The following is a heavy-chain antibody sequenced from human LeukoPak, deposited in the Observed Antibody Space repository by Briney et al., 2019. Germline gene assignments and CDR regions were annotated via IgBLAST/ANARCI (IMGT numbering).Heavy chain of an antibody. CDR3: GTTGYCSSTSCPYYFDY. V-gene: IGHV3-23*01. CDR2: ISGSGGST. Sequence: PGRSLRLSCAASGFTFSSYAMSWVRQAPGKGLEWVSAISGSGGSTYYADSVKGRFTISRDNSKNTLYLQMNSLRAEDTAVYYCGTTGYCSSTSCPYYFDYWGQGTLVTVSS. J-gene: IGHJ4*02. D-gene: IGHD2-2*01. CDR1: GFTFSSYA.